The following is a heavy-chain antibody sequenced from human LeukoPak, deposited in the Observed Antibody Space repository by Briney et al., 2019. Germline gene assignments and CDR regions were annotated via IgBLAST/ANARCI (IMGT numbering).Heavy chain of an antibody. Sequence: GGSLRLSCAASGFTFSDCYMSWIRQAPGKGLEWVSYISSSGSTIYYADSVKGRFTISRDNAKNSLYLQMNSLRAEDTAVYYCARERYSYGPTGYFDYWGQGTLVTVSS. CDR3: ARERYSYGPTGYFDY. CDR1: GFTFSDCY. D-gene: IGHD5-18*01. CDR2: ISSSGSTI. V-gene: IGHV3-11*01. J-gene: IGHJ4*02.